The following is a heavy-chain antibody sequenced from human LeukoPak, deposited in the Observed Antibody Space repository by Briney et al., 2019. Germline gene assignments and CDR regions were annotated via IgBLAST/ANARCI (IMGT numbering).Heavy chain of an antibody. Sequence: PGGSLRLSCAASGFTFSSYAMSWVRQAPGKGLEWVSAISGSGGSTYYADSVKGRFTISRDNSKNTLYLQMNSLRAEDTAVYYCAKDLGFGYFDWLLPFDYWGQGTLVTVSS. V-gene: IGHV3-23*01. J-gene: IGHJ4*02. CDR1: GFTFSSYA. CDR3: AKDLGFGYFDWLLPFDY. CDR2: ISGSGGST. D-gene: IGHD3-9*01.